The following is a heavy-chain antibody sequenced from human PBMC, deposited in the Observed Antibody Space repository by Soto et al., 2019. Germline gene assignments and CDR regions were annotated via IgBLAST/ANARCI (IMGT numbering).Heavy chain of an antibody. CDR3: TTVGGQWLVRENGMDV. V-gene: IGHV3-15*01. J-gene: IGHJ6*02. Sequence: EVQLVESGGGLVKPGGSLRLSCAASGFTFSNAWMSWVRQAPGKGLEWVGRIKSKTDGGTTDYAAPVKGRFTISRDDSKXMLYLQMNSLKTEDTAVYYCTTVGGQWLVRENGMDVWGQGTTVTVSS. CDR2: IKSKTDGGTT. CDR1: GFTFSNAW. D-gene: IGHD6-19*01.